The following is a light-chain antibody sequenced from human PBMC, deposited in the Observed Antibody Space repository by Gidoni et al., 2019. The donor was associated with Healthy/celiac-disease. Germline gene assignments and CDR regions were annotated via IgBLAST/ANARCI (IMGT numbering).Light chain of an antibody. Sequence: DTQMTQPPSSLSASVGDRVTITCRASQSISSYLNWYQQKPGKAPKLLIYAASSLQSGVPSRFSGSGSGTDFTLTISSLQPEDFATYYCQQSYSTPLTFXGXTKVEIK. CDR2: AAS. V-gene: IGKV1-39*01. CDR1: QSISSY. CDR3: QQSYSTPLT. J-gene: IGKJ4*01.